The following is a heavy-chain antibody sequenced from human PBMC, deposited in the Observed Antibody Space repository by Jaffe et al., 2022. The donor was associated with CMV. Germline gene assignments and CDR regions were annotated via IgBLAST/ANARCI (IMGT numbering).Heavy chain of an antibody. CDR1: SGSMMSNSNW. Sequence: QVQLQESGPGLVKVAGTLSLTCAVSSGSMMSNSNWWSWVRQPPGKGLEWIGEIYHSGSTNYNPSLKSRVTISVDNSKNQFSLKLSSVTAADTAVYYCGRETSSGNYYYYYMDVWGKGTTVTVSS. CDR2: IYHSGST. V-gene: IGHV4-4*02. J-gene: IGHJ6*03. CDR3: GRETSSGNYYYYYMDV. D-gene: IGHD3-10*01.